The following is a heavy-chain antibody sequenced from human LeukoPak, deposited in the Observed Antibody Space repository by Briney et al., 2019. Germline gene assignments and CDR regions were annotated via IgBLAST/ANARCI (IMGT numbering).Heavy chain of an antibody. J-gene: IGHJ5*02. V-gene: IGHV7-4-1*02. CDR1: GYTFTSYA. CDR3: ARDLAPLSSSRNWFDP. CDR2: INTNTGNP. Sequence: ASVKVSCKASGYTFTSYAMNWVRQAPGQGLEWMGWINTNTGNPTYAQGFTGRFVFSLDTSVSTAYLQISSLKAEETAVYYCARDLAPLSSSRNWFDPWGQGTLVTVSS. D-gene: IGHD6-13*01.